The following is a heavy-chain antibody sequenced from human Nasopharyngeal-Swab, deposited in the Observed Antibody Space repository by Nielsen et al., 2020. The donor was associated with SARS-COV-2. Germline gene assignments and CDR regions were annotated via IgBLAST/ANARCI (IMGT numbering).Heavy chain of an antibody. Sequence: ASVKVSCKASGYTFTSYGISWVRQAPGQGLEWMGWISAYNGNTNYAQKLQGRVTITADKSTSTAYMELSSLRSEDTAVYYCARDRYDAGVGWELPPGDAFDIWGQGTMVTVSS. CDR2: ISAYNGNT. CDR1: GYTFTSYG. V-gene: IGHV1-18*01. CDR3: ARDRYDAGVGWELPPGDAFDI. D-gene: IGHD1-26*01. J-gene: IGHJ3*02.